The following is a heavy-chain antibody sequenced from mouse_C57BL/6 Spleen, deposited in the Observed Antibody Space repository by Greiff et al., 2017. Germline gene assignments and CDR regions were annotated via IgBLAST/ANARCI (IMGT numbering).Heavy chain of an antibody. CDR2: IDPSDSYT. CDR3: ARGGRLAWFAY. J-gene: IGHJ3*01. Sequence: QVQLQQPGAELVRPGTSVKLSCKASGYTFTSYWMHWVKQRPGQGLEWIGVIDPSDSYTNYNQQFKGKATLTVDTSSSTAYMQLSSLTSEDSAVYYCARGGRLAWFAYWGQGTLVTVSA. CDR1: GYTFTSYW. V-gene: IGHV1-59*01. D-gene: IGHD6-1*01.